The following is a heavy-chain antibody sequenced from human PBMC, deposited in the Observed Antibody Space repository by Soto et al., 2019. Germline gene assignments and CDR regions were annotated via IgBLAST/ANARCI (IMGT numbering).Heavy chain of an antibody. CDR3: AKEAVWEDRTEYSSFDTHFDY. D-gene: IGHD6-6*01. CDR1: GFTFSSYA. CDR2: ISGSGGST. Sequence: EVQLLESGGGLVQPGGSLRLSCAASGFTFSSYAMSWVRQAPGKGLEWVSAISGSGGSTYYADSVKGRFTISRDNSKNTLYLQMNSLRAEDTAVYYCAKEAVWEDRTEYSSFDTHFDYWGQGTLVTVSS. V-gene: IGHV3-23*01. J-gene: IGHJ4*02.